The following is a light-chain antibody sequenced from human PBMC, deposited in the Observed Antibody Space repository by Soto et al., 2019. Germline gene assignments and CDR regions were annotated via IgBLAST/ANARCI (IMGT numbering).Light chain of an antibody. V-gene: IGKV3D-15*01. Sequence: EIVMTQSPATLSVSPGERATLSCRASQSVSSNLAWYQQKPGQAPRLLIYGASTRATGIPDRFSGTGSGTDFTLTINRLEPEDFAVYYCQHFGDSPITFGQGTRLEIK. CDR3: QHFGDSPIT. J-gene: IGKJ5*01. CDR2: GAS. CDR1: QSVSSN.